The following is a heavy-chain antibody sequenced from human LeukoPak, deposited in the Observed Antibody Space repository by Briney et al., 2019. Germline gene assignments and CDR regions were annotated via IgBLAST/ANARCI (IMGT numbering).Heavy chain of an antibody. Sequence: GGSLRLSCAASGFTFSSYAMSWVRQAPGKGLEWVSAINGSGGSTYYADSVKGRFTISRDNSKNTLYLQMNSLRAEDTAVYYCAKSVMQSVGYFDYWGQGALVTVSS. V-gene: IGHV3-23*01. D-gene: IGHD2-21*01. CDR2: INGSGGST. CDR1: GFTFSSYA. CDR3: AKSVMQSVGYFDY. J-gene: IGHJ4*02.